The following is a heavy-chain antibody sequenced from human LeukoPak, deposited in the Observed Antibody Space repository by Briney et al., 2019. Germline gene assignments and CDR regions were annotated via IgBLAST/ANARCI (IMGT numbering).Heavy chain of an antibody. V-gene: IGHV3-30*02. CDR1: GFTFSSYG. Sequence: PGGSLRLSCAASGFTFSSYGMHWVRQAPGKGLEWVAFIRYDGSNKYYADSVKGRFTISRDNSKNTLYLQMNSLRAEDTAVYYCARDASSSLAFRWFDPWGQGTLVTVSS. J-gene: IGHJ5*02. D-gene: IGHD6-13*01. CDR2: IRYDGSNK. CDR3: ARDASSSLAFRWFDP.